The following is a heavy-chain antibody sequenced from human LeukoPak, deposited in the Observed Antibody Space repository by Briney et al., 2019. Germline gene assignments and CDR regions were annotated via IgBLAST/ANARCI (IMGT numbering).Heavy chain of an antibody. V-gene: IGHV1-18*01. Sequence: GASVTVSCMASGYTFTSYGIIWVRLAPGQGLEWTGWISAYNGNTNYAQKLQGRVTMTTATSTSTVYMELRSLRSDDTAVYYCARSARIAAAGTAFDIWGQGTMVTVSS. CDR2: ISAYNGNT. CDR1: GYTFTSYG. J-gene: IGHJ3*02. D-gene: IGHD6-13*01. CDR3: ARSARIAAAGTAFDI.